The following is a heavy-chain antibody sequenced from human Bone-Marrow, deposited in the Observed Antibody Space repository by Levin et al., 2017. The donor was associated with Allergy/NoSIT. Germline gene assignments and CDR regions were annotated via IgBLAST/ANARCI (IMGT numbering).Heavy chain of an antibody. CDR2: VSGSGGVT. Sequence: LSLTCAASGFTFTSYAMSWVRQAPGKGLEWVAGVSGSGGVTSYADSVRGRFTISRDNSKNTLYLQMNSLTAEDTALYYCAKDVFSGTYMGQFDYWGQGALVTVSS. D-gene: IGHD1-26*01. CDR3: AKDVFSGTYMGQFDY. V-gene: IGHV3-23*01. CDR1: GFTFTSYA. J-gene: IGHJ4*02.